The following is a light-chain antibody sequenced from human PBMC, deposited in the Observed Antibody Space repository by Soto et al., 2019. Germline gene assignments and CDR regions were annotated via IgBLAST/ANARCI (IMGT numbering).Light chain of an antibody. J-gene: IGKJ1*01. CDR1: RGISSY. V-gene: IGKV1-9*01. CDR2: AAS. CDR3: QQLNSYPWT. Sequence: IQLTQSPSSLSASVGDRVTITCRASRGISSYLAWYQQKPGKAPKLLIYAASTLQSGVPSRFSGSGSGTDFTLTISSLQPEDFETYYCQQLNSYPWTLGQGTKVDIK.